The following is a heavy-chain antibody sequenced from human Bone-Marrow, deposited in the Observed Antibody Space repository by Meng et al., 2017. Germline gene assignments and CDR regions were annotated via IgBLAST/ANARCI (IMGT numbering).Heavy chain of an antibody. V-gene: IGHV3-15*01. CDR3: ATGAAAADH. Sequence: GGGLVKPGGSLGLSCVALGLSFPDAWMSWVRQAPGKGLEWVGRIKRNSDGGTIDYAAPVKGRFTISRDDSKNTLYLQMDSLITEDTAVYFCATGAAAADHWGQGTLVTVSS. J-gene: IGHJ4*02. D-gene: IGHD6-13*01. CDR1: GLSFPDAW. CDR2: IKRNSDGGTI.